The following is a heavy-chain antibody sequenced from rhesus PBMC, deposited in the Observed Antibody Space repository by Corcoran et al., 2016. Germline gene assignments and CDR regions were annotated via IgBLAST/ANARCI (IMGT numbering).Heavy chain of an antibody. V-gene: IGHV4-80*01. CDR2: NNGKSGST. CDR3: ARDRRTVGTVTFDN. Sequence: QVQLQESGPGLVKPSETLSLTCTVSGASISSNWWSWLRQPPGKGREWIGGNNGKSGSTTHNPSLKRRVTISKDASKNQCSLKLSSVTAADTAVYYCARDRRTVGTVTFDNWGQGVLVTVSS. J-gene: IGHJ4*01. CDR1: GASISSNW. D-gene: IGHD5-24*01.